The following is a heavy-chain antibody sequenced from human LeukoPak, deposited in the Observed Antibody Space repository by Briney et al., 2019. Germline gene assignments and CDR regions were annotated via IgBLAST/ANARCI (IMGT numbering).Heavy chain of an antibody. Sequence: GGSLRLSCAGSGVTFSSYSMNWVRQAPGKGLEWVSAISSSGGSTYYADSVKGRFTISRDNSKNTLYLQMNSLRAEDTAVYYCAKCPPYCTNGVCYIQKYYFDYWGQGTLVTVSS. J-gene: IGHJ4*02. CDR3: AKCPPYCTNGVCYIQKYYFDY. V-gene: IGHV3-23*01. D-gene: IGHD2-8*01. CDR1: GVTFSSYS. CDR2: ISSSGGST.